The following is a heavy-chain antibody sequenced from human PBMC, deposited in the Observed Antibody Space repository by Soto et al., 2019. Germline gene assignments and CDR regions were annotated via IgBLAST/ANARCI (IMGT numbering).Heavy chain of an antibody. CDR2: ISGDASTA. D-gene: IGHD1-1*01. Sequence: PGGSLRLSCAASGFTFNNYWMHWVRQVPGKGLVWVSRISGDASTAHYADFAKGRFTISRDNAKNTVDLQMNSLRVEDTAIYYCARRDWSRGYCDFWGQGILVTVSS. V-gene: IGHV3-74*01. CDR1: GFTFNNYW. J-gene: IGHJ4*02. CDR3: ARRDWSRGYCDF.